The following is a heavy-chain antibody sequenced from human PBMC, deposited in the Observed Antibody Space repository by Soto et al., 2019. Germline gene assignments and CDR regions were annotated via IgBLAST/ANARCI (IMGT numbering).Heavy chain of an antibody. D-gene: IGHD6-13*01. CDR3: ARDLAAAAY. J-gene: IGHJ4*02. CDR1: GYIFTNYY. CDR2: INPLHTSGST. Sequence: QVQLVQSGAEVKKPGASVKVSCKASGYIFTNYYIHWVRQAPGQGLEWMAIINPLHTSGSTNYAQKFQGRDTVTRDTSTSTVYLELSSLRYDDTAVYYCARDLAAAAYWGQGTLVTVSS. V-gene: IGHV1-46*01.